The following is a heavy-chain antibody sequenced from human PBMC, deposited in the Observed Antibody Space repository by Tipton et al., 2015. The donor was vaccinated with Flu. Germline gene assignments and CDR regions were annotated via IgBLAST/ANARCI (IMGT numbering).Heavy chain of an antibody. D-gene: IGHD3-22*01. CDR1: GGSFSGYY. CDR3: ARVSPRRITAIVVTMLPEGYFDH. J-gene: IGHJ4*02. V-gene: IGHV4-34*01. CDR2: INHGGST. Sequence: TLSLTCAVNGGSFSGYYWSWIRQPPGKGLEWIGEINHGGSTNYNKSLKSRVTMSVDTSMNQFSLKVTSVTAADTAVYYCARVSPRRITAIVVTMLPEGYFDHWGQGALVTVSS.